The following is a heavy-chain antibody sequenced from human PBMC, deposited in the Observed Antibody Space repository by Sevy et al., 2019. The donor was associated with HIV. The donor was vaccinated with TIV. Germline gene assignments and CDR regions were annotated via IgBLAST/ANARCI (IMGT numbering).Heavy chain of an antibody. J-gene: IGHJ6*02. CDR1: GYSFTNYW. CDR2: MNPGDSET. D-gene: IGHD3-16*01. Sequence: GESLKISCKGSGYSFTNYWIGWVRQMPGKGLEWMGVMNPGDSETRYTPPFQGQVTISAHKSINTAYLQWSSLKASDTAMYYCARRGTPDGMDVWGQGTTVTVSS. CDR3: ARRGTPDGMDV. V-gene: IGHV5-51*01.